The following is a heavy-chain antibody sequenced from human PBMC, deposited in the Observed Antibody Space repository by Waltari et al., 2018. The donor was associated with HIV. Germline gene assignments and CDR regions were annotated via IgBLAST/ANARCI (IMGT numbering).Heavy chain of an antibody. J-gene: IGHJ4*02. Sequence: EVQLVESGGGLIQPGGSLRLSCAPYGFTFSAYSLNWVRQAPGKGLEWISVISSSGRTIYEADSVKGRFTISRDNAKNSMGLQMNSLRDEDTAVYYCARGIELWSPFDYWGQGTLVTVSS. CDR3: ARGIELWSPFDY. CDR2: ISSSGRTI. V-gene: IGHV3-48*02. CDR1: GFTFSAYS. D-gene: IGHD5-18*01.